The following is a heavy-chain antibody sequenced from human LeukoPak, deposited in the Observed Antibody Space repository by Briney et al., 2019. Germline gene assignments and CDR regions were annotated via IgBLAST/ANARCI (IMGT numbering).Heavy chain of an antibody. CDR1: GCTLTELS. CDR3: ATALVPERITMVRGVTTPFDY. CDR2: FDPEDDET. D-gene: IGHD3-10*01. J-gene: IGHJ4*02. Sequence: ASVKVSCKVSGCTLTELSMHWVRQAPGKGLEWMGGFDPEDDETIYAQKFQGRVTMTEDTSTDTAYMELSSLRSEDTAVYYCATALVPERITMVRGVTTPFDYWGQGTLVTVSS. V-gene: IGHV1-24*01.